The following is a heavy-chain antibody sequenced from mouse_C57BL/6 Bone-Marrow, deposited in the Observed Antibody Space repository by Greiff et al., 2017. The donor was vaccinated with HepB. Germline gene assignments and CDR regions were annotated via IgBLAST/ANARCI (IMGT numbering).Heavy chain of an antibody. Sequence: QVQLQQSGAELARPGASVKLSCKASGYTFTSYGISWVKQRTGQGLEWIGEIYPRRGNTYYNEKFKGKATLTADKSSSTAYMELRSLTSVNSADYFCAGPPIVLRSLYYYAMDYWGQGTSVTVSS. D-gene: IGHD2-5*01. V-gene: IGHV1-81*01. CDR2: IYPRRGNT. CDR3: AGPPIVLRSLYYYAMDY. CDR1: GYTFTSYG. J-gene: IGHJ4*01.